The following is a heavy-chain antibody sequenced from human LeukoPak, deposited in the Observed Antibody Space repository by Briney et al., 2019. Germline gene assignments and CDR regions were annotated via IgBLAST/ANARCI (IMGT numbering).Heavy chain of an antibody. CDR3: ARDVRGGSWRD. CDR2: ISTTSKTI. Sequence: PGGSLRLSCAASGFTFSDYYMTWIRQAPGKGLEWISYISTTSKTIYYAESVKGRFTISRDNAKNSLYLQMNSLRAEDTAVYYCARDVRGGSWRDWGQGTLVTVSS. CDR1: GFTFSDYY. D-gene: IGHD2-15*01. V-gene: IGHV3-11*04. J-gene: IGHJ4*02.